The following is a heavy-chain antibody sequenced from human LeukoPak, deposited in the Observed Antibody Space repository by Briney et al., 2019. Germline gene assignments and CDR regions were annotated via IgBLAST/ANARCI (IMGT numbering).Heavy chain of an antibody. V-gene: IGHV1-2*02. CDR2: INPNSGGT. J-gene: IGHJ6*02. CDR3: ARDRIGARQGYYYYYGMDV. CDR1: GYTFTDYY. Sequence: ASVKVSCKASGYTFTDYYMHWVRQAPGQGLEWMGWINPNSGGTNYAQKFQGRVTMTRDTSISTAYMELSRLRSDDTAVYYCARDRIGARQGYYYYYGMDVWGQGTTVTVSS. D-gene: IGHD6-6*01.